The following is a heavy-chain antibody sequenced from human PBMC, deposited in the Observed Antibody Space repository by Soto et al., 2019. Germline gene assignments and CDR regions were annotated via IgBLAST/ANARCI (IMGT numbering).Heavy chain of an antibody. D-gene: IGHD3-3*01. CDR1: GGSISSYY. Sequence: PSETLSLTCTVSGGSISSYYWSWIRQPPGKGLEWIGYIYYSGSTNYIPSLKSRVTISVDTSKNQFSLKLSSVTAADTAVYYCARTYYDFWSGYWRWFDPWGQGTLVTVSS. CDR2: IYYSGST. J-gene: IGHJ5*02. V-gene: IGHV4-59*08. CDR3: ARTYYDFWSGYWRWFDP.